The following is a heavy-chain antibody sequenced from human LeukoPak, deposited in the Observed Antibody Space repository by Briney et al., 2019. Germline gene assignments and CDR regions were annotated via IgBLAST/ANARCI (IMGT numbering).Heavy chain of an antibody. CDR3: ARDNSGGGIAWWFDP. V-gene: IGHV1-69*05. D-gene: IGHD3-10*01. Sequence: GASVKVSCKASGGTFSSYAISWVRQAPGQGLEWVGLINPTGTAALYAQKFQGRITLTRDMSATTDYMELSSLTSEDTAVYYCARDNSGGGIAWWFDPWGQGTLVTVSS. CDR1: GGTFSSYA. J-gene: IGHJ5*02. CDR2: INPTGTAA.